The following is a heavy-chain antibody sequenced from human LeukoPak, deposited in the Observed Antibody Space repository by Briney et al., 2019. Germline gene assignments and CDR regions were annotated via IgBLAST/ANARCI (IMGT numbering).Heavy chain of an antibody. Sequence: ASVKVSCKASGYTFTTYNINWVRQAPGQGLEWMGWISGYNGNTNYAQKLQGRVTMTTDTSTSTAYMELRSLKSDDTAVYYCARDSYYYDSSGYYYFDYWGQGTLVTVSS. CDR2: ISGYNGNT. V-gene: IGHV1-18*01. CDR3: ARDSYYYDSSGYYYFDY. D-gene: IGHD3-22*01. J-gene: IGHJ4*02. CDR1: GYTFTTYN.